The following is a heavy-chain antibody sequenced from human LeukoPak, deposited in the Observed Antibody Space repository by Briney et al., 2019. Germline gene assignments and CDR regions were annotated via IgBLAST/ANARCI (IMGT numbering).Heavy chain of an antibody. CDR3: ARYGITIVRGGKYYFDS. D-gene: IGHD3-10*01. V-gene: IGHV4-59*08. Sequence: SETLSLTCTVSGGSISGYFWSWIRQPPGKRLEWIGYIHYSGSTNCNPSLNSRVTISVDTSKNQFSLRLSSVTAADTAVYYCARYGITIVRGGKYYFDSWGQGTLVTVSS. CDR1: GGSISGYF. CDR2: IHYSGST. J-gene: IGHJ4*02.